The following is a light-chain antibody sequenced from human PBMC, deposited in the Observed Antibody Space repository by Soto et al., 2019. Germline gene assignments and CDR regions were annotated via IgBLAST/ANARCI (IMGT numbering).Light chain of an antibody. CDR1: QDITNY. V-gene: IGKV1-33*01. J-gene: IGKJ2*01. CDR2: GAS. Sequence: DSQMTQSASSLSASVGDRVTITCRASQDITNYLNWYRQIPGKAPELLIYGASNLETGVPSRLSGSGSATHFTFTISSLQPEDIAAYYCQQYDNLPPDTFGQGTKLEI. CDR3: QQYDNLPPDT.